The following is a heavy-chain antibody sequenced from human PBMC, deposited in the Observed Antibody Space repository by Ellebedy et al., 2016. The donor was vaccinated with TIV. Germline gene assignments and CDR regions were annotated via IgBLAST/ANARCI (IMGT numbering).Heavy chain of an antibody. V-gene: IGHV3-30*18. Sequence: GGSLRLSXAASGFSFDAYGMHWVRQAPGKGLEWVAAISYDGGNTNYGDSMKGRLTVSRDNSKRTLYLQMNSLKTEDTAVYYCAKDAGRESYYPFLSYYFDYWGRGTLVTVSS. CDR1: GFSFDAYG. J-gene: IGHJ4*02. CDR3: AKDAGRESYYPFLSYYFDY. D-gene: IGHD3-22*01. CDR2: ISYDGGNT.